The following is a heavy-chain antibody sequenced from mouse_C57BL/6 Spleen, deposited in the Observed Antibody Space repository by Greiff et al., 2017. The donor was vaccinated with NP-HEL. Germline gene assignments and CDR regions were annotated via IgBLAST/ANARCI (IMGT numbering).Heavy chain of an antibody. D-gene: IGHD2-3*01. CDR1: GFTFSDYG. J-gene: IGHJ3*01. CDR3: ARGRLLRLAY. CDR2: ISSGSSTI. V-gene: IGHV5-17*01. Sequence: EVKLEESGGGLVKPGGSLKLSCAASGFTFSDYGMHWVRQAPEKGLEWVACISSGSSTIYYADTVKGRFTISRDNAKNTLFLQMTSLRSEDTAMYYCARGRLLRLAYWGQGTLVTVSA.